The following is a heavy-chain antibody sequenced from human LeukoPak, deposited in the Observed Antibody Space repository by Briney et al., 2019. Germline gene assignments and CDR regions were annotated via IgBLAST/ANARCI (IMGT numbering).Heavy chain of an antibody. D-gene: IGHD3-22*01. CDR3: ARVGYYYDSSGLYYYYGMDV. V-gene: IGHV3-21*01. J-gene: IGHJ6*02. CDR1: GFTFSSYS. Sequence: GGSLRLSCAASGFTFSSYSMNWVRQAPGKGLEWVSSISSSSSYIYYADSVKGRFTISRGNAKNSLYLQMNSLRAEDTAVYYCARVGYYYDSSGLYYYYGMDVWGQGTTVTVSS. CDR2: ISSSSSYI.